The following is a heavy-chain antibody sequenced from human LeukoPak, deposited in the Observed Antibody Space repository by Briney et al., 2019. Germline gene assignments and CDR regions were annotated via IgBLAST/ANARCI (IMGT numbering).Heavy chain of an antibody. CDR2: IYTSGST. V-gene: IGHV4-4*07. Sequence: PSETLSLTCTVSGGSISSYYWSWIRQPAGKGLEWIGRIYTSGSTNYNPSLKSRVTMSVDTSKNQFSLKLSSVTAADTAVYYCARVGYCSSTSCPYDAFDIWGQGTMVTVSS. CDR3: ARVGYCSSTSCPYDAFDI. J-gene: IGHJ3*02. CDR1: GGSISSYY. D-gene: IGHD2-2*01.